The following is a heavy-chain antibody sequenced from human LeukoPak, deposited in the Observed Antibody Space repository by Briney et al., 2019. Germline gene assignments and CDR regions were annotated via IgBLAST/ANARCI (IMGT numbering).Heavy chain of an antibody. CDR2: IYHSGST. J-gene: IGHJ3*02. V-gene: IGHV4-38-2*01. Sequence: SGTLSLTCAVSGYSISSGYYWGWIWQPPGKGLEWIGSIYHSGSTYYNPSLKSRVTISVDTSKNQFSLKLSSVTAADTAVYYCARVPTHGAFDIWGQGTMVTVSS. CDR1: GYSISSGYY. CDR3: ARVPTHGAFDI.